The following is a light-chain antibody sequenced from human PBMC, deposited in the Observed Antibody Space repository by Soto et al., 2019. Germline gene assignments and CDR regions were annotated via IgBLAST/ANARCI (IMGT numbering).Light chain of an antibody. V-gene: IGLV2-8*01. CDR1: SSDIGGYNS. CDR2: DVT. Sequence: QSVLPQSPSASGSPGQSVTISCTGTSSDIGGYNSVSWYQQHLGKAPKVLIYDVTKRPSGVPDRFSGSKSGNTASLAISGLQAEDEADYFCNSYTTSSSYVFGTGTKVTVL. J-gene: IGLJ1*01. CDR3: NSYTTSSSYV.